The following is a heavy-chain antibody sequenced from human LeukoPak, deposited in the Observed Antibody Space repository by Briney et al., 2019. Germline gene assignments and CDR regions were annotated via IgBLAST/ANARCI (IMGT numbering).Heavy chain of an antibody. V-gene: IGHV1-46*01. J-gene: IGHJ5*02. Sequence: ASVTVSCKASGYTFTSYYMHWVRQAPGQGLEWMGIINPSGGSTSYAQKFQGRVTMTRDTSTSTVYMELSSLRSEDTAVYYCASLFSSGPLGGPWGQGTLVTASS. CDR3: ASLFSSGPLGGP. CDR1: GYTFTSYY. D-gene: IGHD3-22*01. CDR2: INPSGGST.